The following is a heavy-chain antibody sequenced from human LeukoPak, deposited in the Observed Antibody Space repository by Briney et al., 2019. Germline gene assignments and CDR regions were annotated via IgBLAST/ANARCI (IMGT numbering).Heavy chain of an antibody. CDR3: ARDPYSSSTFDP. CDR1: GYTFIDYY. D-gene: IGHD6-13*01. J-gene: IGHJ5*02. V-gene: IGHV1-2*02. CDR2: IDPHSGGT. Sequence: ASVKVSCKASGYTFIDYYMHWVRQAPGQGLEWMGWIDPHSGGTNYAQKFQGRVTMTRDTSISTAYMELSRLRSDDTAVYYCARDPYSSSTFDPWGQGTLVTVSS.